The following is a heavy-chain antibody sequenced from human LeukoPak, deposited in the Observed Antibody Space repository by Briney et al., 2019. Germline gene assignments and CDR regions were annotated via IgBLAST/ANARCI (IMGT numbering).Heavy chain of an antibody. CDR2: INPNNGGT. CDR1: GYTFTGYY. V-gene: IGHV1-2*04. J-gene: IGHJ6*02. D-gene: IGHD6-25*01. Sequence: ASVKVSCKASGYTFTGYYMHWVRQAPGQGLEWMGWINPNNGGTNYAQKFQGWVTMTRDTSISTAYMELSRLRSDDTAVYYCARVSIAAGPRGGMDVWGQGTTVTVSS. CDR3: ARVSIAAGPRGGMDV.